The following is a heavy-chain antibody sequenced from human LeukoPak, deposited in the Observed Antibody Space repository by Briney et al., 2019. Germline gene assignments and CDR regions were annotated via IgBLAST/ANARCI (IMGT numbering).Heavy chain of an antibody. D-gene: IGHD3-9*01. CDR2: IRYDGSNK. Sequence: GGSLRLSCAASGFTFSGYAMHWVRQAPGKGLEWVACIRYDGSNKYYADSVKGRFTISRDNSKNTLYLQMNSLRAEDTAVYYCEKDLSLCLRYFDWVYGLDYWREGTLVTVSS. J-gene: IGHJ4*02. CDR3: EKDLSLCLRYFDWVYGLDY. V-gene: IGHV3-30*02. CDR1: GFTFSGYA.